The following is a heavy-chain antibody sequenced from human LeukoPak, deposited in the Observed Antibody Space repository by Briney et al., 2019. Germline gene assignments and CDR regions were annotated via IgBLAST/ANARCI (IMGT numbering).Heavy chain of an antibody. CDR1: GFTFDDYA. CDR2: INWNSGSK. Sequence: GGSLRLSCAASGFTFDDYAIHWVRQAPGKGLEWVSGINWNSGSKHYADSVKGRFTISRDNAKNSLYLQMNSLRAEDTALYYCAKDFSSGYYYVDYWGQGTLVTVSS. J-gene: IGHJ4*02. V-gene: IGHV3-9*01. CDR3: AKDFSSGYYYVDY. D-gene: IGHD3-22*01.